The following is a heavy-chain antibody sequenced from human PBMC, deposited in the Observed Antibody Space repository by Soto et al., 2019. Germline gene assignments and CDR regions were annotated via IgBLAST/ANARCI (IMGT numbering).Heavy chain of an antibody. CDR3: ARVIAAAADCDY. Sequence: QVQLVQSGAEVKKPGASVKVSCKASGYTFTSYGISWVRQAPGQGLEWMGWISAYNGKTNYAQKLQGRVTMTTDTATSTASMELRSLRPDDTAVYYCARVIAAAADCDYWGQGTLVTVSS. J-gene: IGHJ4*02. CDR1: GYTFTSYG. CDR2: ISAYNGKT. V-gene: IGHV1-18*01. D-gene: IGHD6-13*01.